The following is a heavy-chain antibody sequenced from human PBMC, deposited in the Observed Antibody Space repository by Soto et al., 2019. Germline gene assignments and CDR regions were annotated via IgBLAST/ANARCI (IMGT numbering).Heavy chain of an antibody. J-gene: IGHJ6*02. Sequence: QVQLQESGPGLVKPSQTLSLTCTVSGVSISSGDYYWSWIRQPPGKGLEWIGYIYYSGSTYYNPSLKSRVTISVDTSKNQFSLKLCSVTAADTAVYYCARDKVIFGALDYGMDVWVQGTTVTVSS. CDR2: IYYSGST. D-gene: IGHD3-3*01. CDR1: GVSISSGDYY. CDR3: ARDKVIFGALDYGMDV. V-gene: IGHV4-30-4*01.